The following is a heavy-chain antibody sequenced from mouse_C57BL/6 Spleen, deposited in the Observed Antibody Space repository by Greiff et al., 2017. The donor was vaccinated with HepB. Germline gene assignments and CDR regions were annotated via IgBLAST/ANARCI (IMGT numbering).Heavy chain of an antibody. D-gene: IGHD2-5*01. CDR3: AKANSNYGTYYAMDY. CDR1: GFSLTSYG. Sequence: QVQLQQSGPGLVQPSQSLSITCTVSGFSLTSYGVHWVRQSPGKGLEWLGVIWRGGSTDYNAAFMSRLSITKDNSKSQVFSKMNSLQADNTAIYYCAKANSNYGTYYAMDYWGQGTSVTVSS. CDR2: IWRGGST. V-gene: IGHV2-5*01. J-gene: IGHJ4*01.